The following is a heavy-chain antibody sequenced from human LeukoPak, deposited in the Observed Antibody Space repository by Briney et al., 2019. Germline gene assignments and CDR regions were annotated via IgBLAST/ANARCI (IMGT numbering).Heavy chain of an antibody. CDR2: ISSSSSYI. D-gene: IGHD3-10*01. CDR1: GFTFSSYS. CDR3: AKAASGVISGLDS. V-gene: IGHV3-21*04. J-gene: IGHJ4*02. Sequence: GGSLRLSCAASGFTFSSYSMNWVRQAPGKGLEWVSSISSSSSYIYYADSVKGRFTISRDNAKKYLYLQMSSLRDDDTALYYCAKAASGVISGLDSWGQGILVTVSS.